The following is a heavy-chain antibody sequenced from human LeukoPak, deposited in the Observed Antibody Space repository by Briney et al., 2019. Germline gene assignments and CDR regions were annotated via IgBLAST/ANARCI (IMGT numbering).Heavy chain of an antibody. CDR3: ARARGGGSGSYYSDY. Sequence: ASVKVSCKASGYTFTGYYMQWVRQAPGQGLEWMGWINPNSGGTNYAQKFQGRVTMTRNTSISTAYMELSSLRSEDTAVYYCARARGGGSGSYYSDYWGQGTLVTVSS. V-gene: IGHV1-2*02. J-gene: IGHJ4*02. CDR2: INPNSGGT. D-gene: IGHD3-10*01. CDR1: GYTFTGYY.